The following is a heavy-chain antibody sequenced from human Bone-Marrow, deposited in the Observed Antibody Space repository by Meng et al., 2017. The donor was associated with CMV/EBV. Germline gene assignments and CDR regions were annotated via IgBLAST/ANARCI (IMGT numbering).Heavy chain of an antibody. V-gene: IGHV5-51*01. J-gene: IGHJ4*02. CDR1: GYSFTSYW. Sequence: KVSCKGSGYSFTSYWIGWVRQMPGKGLEWMGNIYPGDSDTRYSPSFQGQVTISADKSISTAYLQRSSLKASDTAMYYCARLCSSGWCQFDYWGQGTLVTVSS. CDR2: IYPGDSDT. CDR3: ARLCSSGWCQFDY. D-gene: IGHD6-19*01.